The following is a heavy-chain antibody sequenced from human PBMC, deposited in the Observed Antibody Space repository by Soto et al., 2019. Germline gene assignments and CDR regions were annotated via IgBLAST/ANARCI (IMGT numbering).Heavy chain of an antibody. CDR2: IRSNAYGGTT. CDR3: SRCEYYISSFDY. J-gene: IGHJ4*02. CDR1: GFTFGDYG. D-gene: IGHD6-6*01. V-gene: IGHV3-49*04. Sequence: GGSLRLSCTASGFTFGDYGMSWVRQAQGKGLEWVGFIRSNAYGGTTEYAASVKGRITISRDDYKSIAYLQIDSLKTEYSCVYYYSRCEYYISSFDYWGQGTLVTVSS.